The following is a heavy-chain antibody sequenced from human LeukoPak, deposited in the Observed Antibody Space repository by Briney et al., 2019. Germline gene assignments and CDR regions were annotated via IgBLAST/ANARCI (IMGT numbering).Heavy chain of an antibody. CDR2: IDWDDDK. J-gene: IGHJ4*02. V-gene: IGHV2-70*04. CDR1: GFSLTTSGMR. D-gene: IGHD2-2*02. CDR3: ARTIPFYYFDY. Sequence: SGPALVKPTQTLTLTCTFSGFSLTTSGMRVSWIRQPPGKALEWLARIDWDDDKFYSTSLKTRLTISKDTSKNQVVLTITNMDPVDTGTYYCARTIPFYYFDYWGQGTLVTVSS.